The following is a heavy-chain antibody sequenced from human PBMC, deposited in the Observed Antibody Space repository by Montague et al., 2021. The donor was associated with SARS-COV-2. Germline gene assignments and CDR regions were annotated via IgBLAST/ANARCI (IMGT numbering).Heavy chain of an antibody. CDR3: ARDPRYDSSGYYLGSAFDI. Sequence: SETLSLTCTVSGGSISSYYWSWIRQPPGKGLEWIGYIYYSGSTYYNPSLKSRVTISVDTSKNQFSLKLSSVTAADTAVYYCARDPRYDSSGYYLGSAFDIWGQGTMVTVSS. V-gene: IGHV4-59*12. CDR2: IYYSGST. J-gene: IGHJ3*02. D-gene: IGHD3-22*01. CDR1: GGSISSYY.